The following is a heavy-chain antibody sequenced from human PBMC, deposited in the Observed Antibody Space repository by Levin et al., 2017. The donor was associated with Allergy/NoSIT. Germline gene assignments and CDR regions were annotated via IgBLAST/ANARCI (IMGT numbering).Heavy chain of an antibody. D-gene: IGHD5-18*01. CDR1: GYTFTSYA. V-gene: IGHV1-3*02. Sequence: GESLKISCKASGYTFTSYAMHWVRQAPGQRLEWMGWSNAGNGNTKYSQEFQGRVTITRDTSASTAYMELSSLRSEDMAVYYCAREDSYGSRAFDSWGQGTMVTVSS. CDR2: SNAGNGNT. CDR3: AREDSYGSRAFDS. J-gene: IGHJ3*02.